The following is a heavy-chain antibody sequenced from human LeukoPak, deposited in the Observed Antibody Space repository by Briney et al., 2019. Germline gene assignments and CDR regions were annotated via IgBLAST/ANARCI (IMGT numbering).Heavy chain of an antibody. V-gene: IGHV3-49*04. D-gene: IGHD6-13*01. CDR1: GFTFGDYA. J-gene: IGHJ5*01. Sequence: PGRSLRLSCTASGFTFGDYAMSWVRQAPGKGLEWVGFIRSKAYGGTTEYAASVKGRFTISSDDSKSIAYLQMNSLKTEDTALCYCAGASRAAAAGTFDFWGQGTQVTVSS. CDR2: IRSKAYGGTT. CDR3: AGASRAAAAGTFDF.